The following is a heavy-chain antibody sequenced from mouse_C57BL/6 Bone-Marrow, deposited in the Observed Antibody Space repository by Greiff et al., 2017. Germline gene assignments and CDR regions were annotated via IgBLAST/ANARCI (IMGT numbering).Heavy chain of an antibody. V-gene: IGHV1-55*01. CDR2: IYPGSGST. J-gene: IGHJ1*03. CDR1: GYTFTSYW. Sequence: VQLQQSGAELVKPGASVKMSCKASGYTFTSYWITWVKQRPGQGLEWIGDIYPGSGSTNYNEKFKSKATLTVDTSSSTAYMQLSSLTSEDSAVYYCAAITTVVARSYWYFDVWGTGTTVTVSS. CDR3: AAITTVVARSYWYFDV. D-gene: IGHD1-1*01.